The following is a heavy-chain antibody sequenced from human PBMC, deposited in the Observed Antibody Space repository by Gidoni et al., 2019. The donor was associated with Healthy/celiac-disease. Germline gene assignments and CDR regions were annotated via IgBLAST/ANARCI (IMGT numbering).Heavy chain of an antibody. CDR3: ARKGQQLVLDY. V-gene: IGHV4-38-2*01. CDR1: GYSISSGYY. CDR2: IYHSGST. D-gene: IGHD6-13*01. Sequence: QVQLQASGPVLVNPSETLSLTCSVSGYSISSGYYWGWFRQPPGKGLEWIGSIYHSGSTYYNPSLKSRVTISVDTSKNQFSLKLSSVTAADTAVYYCARKGQQLVLDYWGQGTLVTVSS. J-gene: IGHJ4*02.